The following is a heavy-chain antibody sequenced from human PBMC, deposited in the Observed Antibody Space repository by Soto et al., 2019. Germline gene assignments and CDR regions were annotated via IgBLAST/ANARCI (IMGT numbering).Heavy chain of an antibody. CDR3: ARLKGYYYDSRGYYAPNYNGMDV. V-gene: IGHV1-46*01. CDR2: INPSGGTT. J-gene: IGHJ6*02. CDR1: GYSFTNYY. Sequence: ASVKVSCKASGYSFTNYYIHWVRQAPGQGLEWMGLINPSGGTTTYAQKFQGRVTMTGDTSTGTVYMELSSLRSEDTAVYYCARLKGYYYDSRGYYAPNYNGMDVWGQGTTVTVSS. D-gene: IGHD3-22*01.